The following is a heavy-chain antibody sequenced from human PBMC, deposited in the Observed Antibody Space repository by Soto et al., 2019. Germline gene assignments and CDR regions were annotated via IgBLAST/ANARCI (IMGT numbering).Heavy chain of an antibody. J-gene: IGHJ5*02. CDR1: GYTFTSYA. Sequence: QVQLVQSGAEVKKPGASVKVSCKASGYTFTSYAMHWVRQAPGQRLEWMGWINAGNGNTKYSQKFQGRVTITRDTSASTAYMELSRRRSEDTAVYYCARELSSWYGGNWFDPWGQGTLVTVSS. CDR3: ARELSSWYGGNWFDP. D-gene: IGHD6-13*01. V-gene: IGHV1-3*01. CDR2: INAGNGNT.